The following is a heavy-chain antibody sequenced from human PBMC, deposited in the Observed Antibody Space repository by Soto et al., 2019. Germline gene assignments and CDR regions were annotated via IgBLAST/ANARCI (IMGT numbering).Heavy chain of an antibody. CDR1: GYSFTSYW. J-gene: IGHJ6*02. D-gene: IGHD6-19*01. V-gene: IGHV5-51*01. CDR2: IYPGDSDT. CDR3: ARESSSGWTRPYYYYYGMDV. Sequence: PGESLKICCKGSGYSFTSYWIGWVRQMPGKGLEWMGIIYPGDSDTRYSPSFQGQVTISADKSISTAYLQWSSLKASDTAMYYCARESSSGWTRPYYYYYGMDVWGQATTVTVSS.